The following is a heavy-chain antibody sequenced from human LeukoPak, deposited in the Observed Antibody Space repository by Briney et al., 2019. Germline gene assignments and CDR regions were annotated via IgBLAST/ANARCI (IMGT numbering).Heavy chain of an antibody. D-gene: IGHD1-14*01. J-gene: IGHJ4*02. V-gene: IGHV3-11*06. CDR3: ARDRTPSDY. Sequence: RFTVSRDNAKNSLYLQMNGLRAEDSAVYYCARDRTPSDYWGQGTLVTVSS.